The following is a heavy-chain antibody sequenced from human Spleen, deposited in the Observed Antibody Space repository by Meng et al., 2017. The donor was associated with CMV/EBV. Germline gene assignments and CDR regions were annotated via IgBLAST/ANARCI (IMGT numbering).Heavy chain of an antibody. CDR2: ARNKASSDST. CDR1: GFTFSDHY. V-gene: IGHV3-72*01. CDR3: GRGPLIAAAGSY. Sequence: GESLKISCAASGFTFSDHYMDWVRQAPGKGLEWVGRARNKASSDSTSYAASVKGRFIVSRDDSKNSLYLQMNSLKTEDTAVYYCGRGPLIAAAGSYWGQGTLVTVSS. J-gene: IGHJ4*02. D-gene: IGHD6-13*01.